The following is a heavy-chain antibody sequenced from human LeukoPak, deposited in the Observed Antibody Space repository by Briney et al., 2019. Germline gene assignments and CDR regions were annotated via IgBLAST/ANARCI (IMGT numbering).Heavy chain of an antibody. D-gene: IGHD3/OR15-3a*01. CDR2: IYYSGNT. CDR1: GVSISSSNSY. Sequence: SETLSLTCTVSGVSISSSNSYWGWIRRPPGKGLGWIGSIYYSGNTYYNASLKSQVSISIDTSNTQFSLRLTSVTAADTAVYYCARQTGSGLFILPGGQGTLVTVSS. CDR3: ARQTGSGLFILP. V-gene: IGHV4-39*01. J-gene: IGHJ4*02.